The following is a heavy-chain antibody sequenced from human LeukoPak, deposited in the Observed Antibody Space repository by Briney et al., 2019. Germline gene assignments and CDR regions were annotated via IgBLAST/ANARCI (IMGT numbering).Heavy chain of an antibody. D-gene: IGHD1-1*01. J-gene: IGHJ6*03. V-gene: IGHV4-38-2*02. Sequence: SETLSLTCTVSGYSISSGYYWGWIRQPPGKGLERIGSIYHSGSTYYNPSLKSRVTISVDTSKNQFSLKLSSVTAADTAVYYCARVEFYYMDVWGKGTTVTVSS. CDR2: IYHSGST. CDR3: ARVEFYYMDV. CDR1: GYSISSGYY.